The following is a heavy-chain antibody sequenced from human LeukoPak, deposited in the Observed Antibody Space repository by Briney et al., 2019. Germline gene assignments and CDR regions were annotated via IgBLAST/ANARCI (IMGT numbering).Heavy chain of an antibody. CDR2: INPNSGGT. D-gene: IGHD3-22*01. V-gene: IGHV1-2*06. CDR1: GYTFTGYY. Sequence: ASVKVSCKASGYTFTGYYVHWVRQAPGQGLEWMGRINPNSGGTNYAQKFQGRVTMTRDTSISTAYMELSRLRSDDTAVYYCARDLFLGYDSHDDPWGQGTLVTVSS. J-gene: IGHJ5*02. CDR3: ARDLFLGYDSHDDP.